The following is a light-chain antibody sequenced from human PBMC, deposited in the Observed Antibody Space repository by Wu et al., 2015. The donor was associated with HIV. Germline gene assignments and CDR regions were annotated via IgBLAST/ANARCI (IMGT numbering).Light chain of an antibody. CDR2: GAS. Sequence: EIVLTQSPATLSVSPGERATLFCRASQSISTNLAWYQQKRGQAPRLLIFGASTRATGVPARFSISGSGTEFTLTISSVQSEDFAVYYCQQFNNWPPEYTFGQGTKLEIK. J-gene: IGKJ2*01. CDR1: QSISTN. V-gene: IGKV3-15*01. CDR3: QQFNNWPPEYT.